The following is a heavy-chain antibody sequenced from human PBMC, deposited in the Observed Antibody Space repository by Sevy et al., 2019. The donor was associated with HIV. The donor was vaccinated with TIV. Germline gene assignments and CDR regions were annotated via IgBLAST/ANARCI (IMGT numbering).Heavy chain of an antibody. CDR1: GLSFNTYV. D-gene: IGHD2-21*01. J-gene: IGHJ4*02. Sequence: GGSLRLSCAASGLSFNTYVMSWVRQAPGKGLQWVSTISPNGGSTYYADSVKGRFTISRDNSRNTVFLQVNSLRAEDTAVYYCAKESLDCYYWGQGTLVTVSS. CDR2: ISPNGGST. CDR3: AKESLDCYY. V-gene: IGHV3-23*01.